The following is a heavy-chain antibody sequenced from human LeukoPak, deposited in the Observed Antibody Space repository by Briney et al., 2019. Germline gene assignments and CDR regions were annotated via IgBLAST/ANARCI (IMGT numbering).Heavy chain of an antibody. CDR2: IYHSGST. Sequence: PSETLSLTCAVSGYSISSGYYWGWIRQPPGKGLEWIGSIYHSGSTYYNPSLKSRVTISVDTSKNQFSLKLSSVTAADTAVYYCARDKRYYDFWSGYPWYFDYWGQGTLVTVSS. CDR3: ARDKRYYDFWSGYPWYFDY. V-gene: IGHV4-38-2*01. D-gene: IGHD3-3*01. J-gene: IGHJ4*02. CDR1: GYSISSGYY.